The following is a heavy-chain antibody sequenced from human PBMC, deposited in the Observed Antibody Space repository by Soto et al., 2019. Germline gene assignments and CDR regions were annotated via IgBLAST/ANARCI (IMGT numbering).Heavy chain of an antibody. CDR1: GYTLTSFY. J-gene: IGHJ4*02. CDR2: INTNGGST. Sequence: QVQLVQPGAEVKKPGASVKLSCKASGYTLTSFYIHWVRQAPGQGLEWMGIINTNGGSTNYAHNFQGRVTMTRDTSTSTVYMDLSILRSEDTAVYYCARGLASGDYWGQGTLVTVSS. CDR3: ARGLASGDY. D-gene: IGHD6-6*01. V-gene: IGHV1-46*03.